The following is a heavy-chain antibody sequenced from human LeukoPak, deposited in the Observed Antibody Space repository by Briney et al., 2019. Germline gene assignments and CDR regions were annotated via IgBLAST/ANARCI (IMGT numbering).Heavy chain of an antibody. J-gene: IGHJ3*02. CDR2: TIPIFGTA. D-gene: IGHD2-2*01. CDR1: GGTFSSYA. Sequence: ASVKVSCKASGGTFSSYAISWVRQAPGQGLEWMGGTIPIFGTANYAQKFQGRVTITADESTSTAYMELSSLRSEDTAVYYCASYLMGPFIVVVPAAGDAFDIWGQGTMVTVSS. V-gene: IGHV1-69*13. CDR3: ASYLMGPFIVVVPAAGDAFDI.